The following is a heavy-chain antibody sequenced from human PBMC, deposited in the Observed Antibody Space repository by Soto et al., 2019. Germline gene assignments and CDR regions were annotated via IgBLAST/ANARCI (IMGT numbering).Heavy chain of an antibody. D-gene: IGHD3-22*01. CDR1: GFTFSSYG. Sequence: PGGSLRLSCAASGFTFSSYGMHWVRQAPGKGLEWVAVISYDGSNKYYADSVKGRFTISRDNSKNTLYLQMNSLRAEDTAVYYCAKRRYDSSGYYPNYYYYGMGVWGQGTTVTVSS. CDR3: AKRRYDSSGYYPNYYYYGMGV. J-gene: IGHJ6*02. V-gene: IGHV3-30*18. CDR2: ISYDGSNK.